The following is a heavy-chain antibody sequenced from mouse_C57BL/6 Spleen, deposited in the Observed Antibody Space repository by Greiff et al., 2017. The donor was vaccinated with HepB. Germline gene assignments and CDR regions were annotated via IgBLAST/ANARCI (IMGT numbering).Heavy chain of an antibody. CDR2: ISSGSSTI. CDR1: GFTFSDYG. CDR3: ARRDPRSPCAY. Sequence: EVKVVESGGGLVKPGGSLKLSCAASGFTFSDYGMHWVRQAPEKGLERVAYISSGSSTIDYADTVKGRFTISRDIAKNTLFLQMTSLRSEDTAMYYCARRDPRSPCAYWGQGTLVTDSA. D-gene: IGHD3-3*01. V-gene: IGHV5-17*01. J-gene: IGHJ3*01.